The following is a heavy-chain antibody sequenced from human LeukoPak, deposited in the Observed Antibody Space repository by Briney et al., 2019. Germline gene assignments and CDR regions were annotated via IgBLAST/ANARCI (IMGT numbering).Heavy chain of an antibody. V-gene: IGHV4-39*01. CDR1: GGSISSSSYY. CDR3: ARRFSAYFDY. CDR2: IYYSGST. D-gene: IGHD3-3*01. J-gene: IGHJ4*02. Sequence: SETLSLTCTVSGGSISSSSYYWGWIRQPPGMGLECIGSIYYSGSTYYNPSLKSRVTISVDTSKNQFSLKLSSVTAADTAVYYCARRFSAYFDYWGQGTLVTVSS.